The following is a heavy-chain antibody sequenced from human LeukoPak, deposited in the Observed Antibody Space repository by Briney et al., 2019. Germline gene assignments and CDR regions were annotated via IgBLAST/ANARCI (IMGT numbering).Heavy chain of an antibody. D-gene: IGHD6-13*01. J-gene: IGHJ4*02. V-gene: IGHV1-18*01. Sequence: ASVKVSCKASGYTFTSYGISWVRQAPGQGLEWMGWISAYNGNTNHAQKLQGRVTMTTDTSTSTAYMELRSLRSDDTAVYYCARDEGDQAAAGNDYWGQGTLVTVSS. CDR3: ARDEGDQAAAGNDY. CDR1: GYTFTSYG. CDR2: ISAYNGNT.